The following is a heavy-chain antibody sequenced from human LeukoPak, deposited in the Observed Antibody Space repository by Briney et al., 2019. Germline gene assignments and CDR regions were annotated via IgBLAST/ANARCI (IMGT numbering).Heavy chain of an antibody. CDR1: GFTFSSYG. D-gene: IGHD3-3*01. Sequence: PGGSLRLSCAASGFTFSSYGMHWVRQAPGKGLEWVAFIRYDGSNKYYADSVKGRFTISRDNSKNTLYLQMNSLRAEDTAVYYCAEPITIFGVVILHYYYMDVWGKGTTVTVSS. CDR2: IRYDGSNK. V-gene: IGHV3-30*02. CDR3: AEPITIFGVVILHYYYMDV. J-gene: IGHJ6*03.